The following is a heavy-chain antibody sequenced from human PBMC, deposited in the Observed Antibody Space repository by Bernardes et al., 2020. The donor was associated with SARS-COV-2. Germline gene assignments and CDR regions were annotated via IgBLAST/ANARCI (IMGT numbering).Heavy chain of an antibody. CDR1: GFTFRDST. D-gene: IGHD4-17*01. CDR2: IWHDGSRE. J-gene: IGHJ5*01. V-gene: IGHV3-33*01. Sequence: VGPLLLSCAASGFTFRDSTMHWVRQAPGPGLEWVAVIWHDGSREYYVDSVKGRFAISRDNSNNTLYLQMNNLRVEDTALYRCATEDGEWLESWGQGTLVTVSS. CDR3: ATEDGEWLES.